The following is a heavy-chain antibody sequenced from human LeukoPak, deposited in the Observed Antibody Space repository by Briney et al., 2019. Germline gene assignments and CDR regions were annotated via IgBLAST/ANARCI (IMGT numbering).Heavy chain of an antibody. CDR2: ISASGGST. CDR3: AKDMWGDGYKFDS. CDR1: GFTFGTYG. J-gene: IGHJ4*02. Sequence: GGSPRLSCAASGFTFGTYGMSWVRQAPGKGLEWVSGISASGGSTFYADSVKGRFTISRDNSKNTLYLQMNNARAEDTALYYCAKDMWGDGYKFDSWGQGTPVTVSS. V-gene: IGHV3-23*01. D-gene: IGHD5-24*01.